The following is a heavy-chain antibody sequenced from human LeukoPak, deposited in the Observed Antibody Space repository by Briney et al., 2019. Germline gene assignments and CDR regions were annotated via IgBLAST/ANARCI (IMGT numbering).Heavy chain of an antibody. CDR3: ARVGLGNIAARHFDY. CDR1: GFTVSSNY. CDR2: IYSGGST. D-gene: IGHD6-6*01. J-gene: IGHJ4*02. Sequence: GGSLRLSCAASGFTVSSNYMNWVRQAPGKGLEWVSVIYSGGSTYYADSVKGRFTISRDNSKNTLYLQMNSLRAEDTAVYYCARVGLGNIAARHFDYWGQGTLVTVSS. V-gene: IGHV3-66*01.